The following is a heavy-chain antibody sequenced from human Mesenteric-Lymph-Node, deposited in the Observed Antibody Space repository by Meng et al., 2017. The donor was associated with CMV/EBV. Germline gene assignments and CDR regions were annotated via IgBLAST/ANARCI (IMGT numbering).Heavy chain of an antibody. Sequence: ASVKVSCKASGYTLTSSDIHWVRQAPGQGLEWMGWINPNSGGTNYAQKFQGRVTMTRDTSISTAYMELSRLRSDDTAVYYCARVYCSSTSCYHTLDYWGQGTLVTVSS. CDR2: INPNSGGT. D-gene: IGHD2-2*01. V-gene: IGHV1-2*02. CDR1: GYTLTSSD. CDR3: ARVYCSSTSCYHTLDY. J-gene: IGHJ4*02.